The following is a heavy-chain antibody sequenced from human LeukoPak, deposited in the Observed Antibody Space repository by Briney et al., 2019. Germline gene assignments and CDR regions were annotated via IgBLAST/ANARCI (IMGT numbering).Heavy chain of an antibody. CDR1: GFTFSNAW. Sequence: GGSLRLSCAASGFTFSNAWMSWVRQAPGKGLEWVGRIKSKTDGGTTDYAAPVKGRFTISRDDSKNTLYLQMNSLKTEDTAVYYCTRNCDILTGYYRRSDAFDIWGQGTMVTVSS. CDR3: TRNCDILTGYYRRSDAFDI. D-gene: IGHD3-9*01. J-gene: IGHJ3*02. CDR2: IKSKTDGGTT. V-gene: IGHV3-15*01.